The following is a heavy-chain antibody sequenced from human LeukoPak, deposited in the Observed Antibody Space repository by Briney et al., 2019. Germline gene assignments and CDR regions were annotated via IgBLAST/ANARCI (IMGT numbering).Heavy chain of an antibody. CDR3: ARDPFYDSSGYPGGAFDI. V-gene: IGHV4-4*07. Sequence: ASETLSLTCTVSGGSISSYYWSWIRQPAGKGLGWIGRIYTSGSTNYNPSLKSRVTMSVDTSKNQFSLKLSSVTAAGTAVYYCARDPFYDSSGYPGGAFDIWGQGTMVTVSS. D-gene: IGHD3-22*01. CDR1: GGSISSYY. CDR2: IYTSGST. J-gene: IGHJ3*02.